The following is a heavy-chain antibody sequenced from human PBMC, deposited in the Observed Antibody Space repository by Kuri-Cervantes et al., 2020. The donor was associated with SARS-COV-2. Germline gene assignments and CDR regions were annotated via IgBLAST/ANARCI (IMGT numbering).Heavy chain of an antibody. V-gene: IGHV5-51*01. Sequence: KVSGKGSGYSFTTYWIGWVRQMPGKGLEWMGIIYPGDSDTRYSPSFQGQVTISADKSISTAYLQWSSLKASDTAMYYCARQSRGATATVTTDYYYYGMDVWGQGTTVTVSS. CDR2: IYPGDSDT. CDR3: ARQSRGATATVTTDYYYYGMDV. CDR1: GYSFTTYW. D-gene: IGHD4-17*01. J-gene: IGHJ6*02.